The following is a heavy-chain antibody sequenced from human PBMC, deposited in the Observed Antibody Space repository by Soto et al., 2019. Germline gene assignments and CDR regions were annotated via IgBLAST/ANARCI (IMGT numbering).Heavy chain of an antibody. CDR3: ARSKGLSSSYYYYGMDV. CDR2: MNPNSGNT. D-gene: IGHD6-6*01. V-gene: IGHV1-8*01. Sequence: ASVKVSCKASGYTFTSYDINWVRQATGQGLEWMGWMNPNSGNTGYAQKFQGRVTMTRNTSISTAYMELSSLRSEDTAVYYCARSKGLSSSYYYYGMDVWGQGTTVTVSS. CDR1: GYTFTSYD. J-gene: IGHJ6*02.